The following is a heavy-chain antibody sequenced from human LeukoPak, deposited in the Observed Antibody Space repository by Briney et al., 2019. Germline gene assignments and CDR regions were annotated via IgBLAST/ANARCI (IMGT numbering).Heavy chain of an antibody. J-gene: IGHJ4*02. Sequence: SETLSLTCTVSGGSVSSGSYYWSWIRQPPGKGLEWIGYIYYSGSTNYNPSLKSQVTISVDTSKNQFSLKLSSVTAADTAVYYCASYCSSTSCYADFDYWGQGTLVTVSS. CDR1: GGSVSSGSYY. CDR2: IYYSGST. V-gene: IGHV4-61*01. D-gene: IGHD2-2*01. CDR3: ASYCSSTSCYADFDY.